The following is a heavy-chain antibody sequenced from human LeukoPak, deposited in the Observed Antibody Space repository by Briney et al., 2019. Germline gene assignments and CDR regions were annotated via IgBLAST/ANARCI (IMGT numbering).Heavy chain of an antibody. J-gene: IGHJ4*02. CDR3: ARDRGYTQDY. Sequence: GGSLRLSCGASGFTFSTYGMHWVRQAPGKGLGWVAGISYDAYNKYYADSVKGRFTISRDNSKDTLYLQMNSLRAGDTGVYYCARDRGYTQDYWGQGTLVTVSS. CDR2: ISYDAYNK. D-gene: IGHD5-12*01. CDR1: GFTFSTYG. V-gene: IGHV3-30*03.